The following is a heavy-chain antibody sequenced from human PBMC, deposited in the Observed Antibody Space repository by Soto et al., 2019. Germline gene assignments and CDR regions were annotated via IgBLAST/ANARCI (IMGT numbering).Heavy chain of an antibody. J-gene: IGHJ6*02. CDR3: ARACESRCYGMDI. CDR1: GYTFTSYG. Sequence: QVQLVQSGAEVKKPGASVTVSCKASGYTFTSYGISWVRQAPGQGLEWMGWTSAYNGKTNYAQKVQGRVSMTTDTSTNTADMELRSLRSDDTAMYYCARACESRCYGMDIWGQGTTVTVSS. D-gene: IGHD2-8*01. V-gene: IGHV1-18*01. CDR2: TSAYNGKT.